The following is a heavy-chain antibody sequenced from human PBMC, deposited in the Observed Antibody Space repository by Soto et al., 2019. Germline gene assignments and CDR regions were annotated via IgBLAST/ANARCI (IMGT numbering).Heavy chain of an antibody. V-gene: IGHV1-69*02. Sequence: QVQLVQSGAEVKKPGSSVKVSCKASGGTFSSYTISWVRQAPGQGLEWMGRIIPILGIANYAQKFQGRVTITADKSTSTAYMELSSLRSEDTAVYYCARGDPSYYYYGMDVWGQGTTVAVSS. CDR3: ARGDPSYYYYGMDV. J-gene: IGHJ6*02. CDR2: IIPILGIA. CDR1: GGTFSSYT.